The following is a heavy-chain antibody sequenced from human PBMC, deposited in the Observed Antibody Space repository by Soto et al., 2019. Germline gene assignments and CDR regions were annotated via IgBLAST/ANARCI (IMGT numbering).Heavy chain of an antibody. CDR2: ISGSGGNT. Sequence: EVQLLESGGGLVQPGGSLRLSCAASGFTFSSYAMSWVRQAPGKGLEWVSAISGSGGNTYYADSVKGRFTISRDNSKNTLYLQMNSLRAEDTAVYYCAKGSIPGIAVAGTLYFDYWGQGTLVTVSS. CDR3: AKGSIPGIAVAGTLYFDY. CDR1: GFTFSSYA. D-gene: IGHD6-19*01. V-gene: IGHV3-23*01. J-gene: IGHJ4*02.